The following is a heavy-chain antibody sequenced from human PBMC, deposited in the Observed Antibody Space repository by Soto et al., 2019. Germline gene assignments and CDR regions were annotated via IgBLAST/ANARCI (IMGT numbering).Heavy chain of an antibody. CDR1: GFTFSSYA. V-gene: IGHV3-30-3*01. J-gene: IGHJ4*02. Sequence: QVQLVESGGGVVQPGRSLRLSCAASGFTFSSYAMHWVRQAPGKGLEWVAVISYDGSNKYYADSVKGRFTISRDNSKNTLYLQMNSLRAEDTAVYYCARAREGYSIFDYWGQGTLVTVSS. D-gene: IGHD4-4*01. CDR3: ARAREGYSIFDY. CDR2: ISYDGSNK.